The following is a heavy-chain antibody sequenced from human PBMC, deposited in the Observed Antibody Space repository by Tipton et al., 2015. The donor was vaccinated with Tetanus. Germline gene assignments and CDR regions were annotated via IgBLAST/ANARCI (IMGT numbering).Heavy chain of an antibody. CDR1: GYTFTGYY. J-gene: IGHJ6*02. CDR3: ARDRGDYIYYGMDV. Sequence: QVQLVQSGAGLKKPGASVKVSCTASGYTFTGYYMYWVRQAPGQGLEWVGWIDPNSGDTIYAQNFQGRVPMTRDTSISTVYMELSRLRSDDTAVYYCARDRGDYIYYGMDVWGPGTTVTASS. D-gene: IGHD3-22*01. V-gene: IGHV1-2*02. CDR2: IDPNSGDT.